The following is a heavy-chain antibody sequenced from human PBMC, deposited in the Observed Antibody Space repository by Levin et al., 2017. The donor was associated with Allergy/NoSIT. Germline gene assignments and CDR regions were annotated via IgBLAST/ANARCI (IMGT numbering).Heavy chain of an antibody. CDR1: GYTFTGYY. J-gene: IGHJ4*02. D-gene: IGHD3-10*01. CDR3: ARETYYYGSGSYSQTNDY. V-gene: IGHV1-2*02. CDR2: INPNSGGT. Sequence: GESLKISCKASGYTFTGYYMHWVRQAPGQGLEWMGWINPNSGGTNYAQKFQGRVTMTRDTSISTAYMELSRLRSDDTAVYYCARETYYYGSGSYSQTNDYWGQGTLVTVSS.